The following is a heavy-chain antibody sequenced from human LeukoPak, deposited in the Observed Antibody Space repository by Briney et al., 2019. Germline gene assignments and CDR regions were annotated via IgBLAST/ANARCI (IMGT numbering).Heavy chain of an antibody. Sequence: GGSLRLSCAASGFTFSSYSMNWVRQAPGKGLEWVSSISSSSSSSYIYYADSVKGRFTISRDNAKNSLYPQMNSLRAEDTAVYYCTPDASGYDILTGYGLWGQGTLVTVSS. CDR3: TPDASGYDILTGYGL. J-gene: IGHJ4*02. V-gene: IGHV3-21*01. CDR1: GFTFSSYS. CDR2: ISSSSSSSYI. D-gene: IGHD3-9*01.